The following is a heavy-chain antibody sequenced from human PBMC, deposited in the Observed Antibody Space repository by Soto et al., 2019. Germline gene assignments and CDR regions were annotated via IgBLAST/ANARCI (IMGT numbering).Heavy chain of an antibody. CDR3: ARVSGLFWFGESEDY. V-gene: IGHV4-34*01. Sequence: SRFTISVDTSKNQFSLKLSSVTAADTAVYYCARVSGLFWFGESEDYWGQGTLVTVSS. D-gene: IGHD3-10*01. J-gene: IGHJ4*02.